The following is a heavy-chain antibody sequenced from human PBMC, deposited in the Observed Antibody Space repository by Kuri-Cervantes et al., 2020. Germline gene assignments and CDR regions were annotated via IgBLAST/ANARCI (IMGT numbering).Heavy chain of an antibody. Sequence: SCAASGFTFDDYAMHWVRQAPGKGLEWVSGISWNSGSIGYADSVKGRFTISRDNSKNTLYLQMNSLRAEDTAVYYCARDRGDLREYDYWGQGTLVTVSS. V-gene: IGHV3-9*01. CDR2: ISWNSGSI. CDR3: ARDRGDLREYDY. D-gene: IGHD3-10*01. CDR1: GFTFDDYA. J-gene: IGHJ4*02.